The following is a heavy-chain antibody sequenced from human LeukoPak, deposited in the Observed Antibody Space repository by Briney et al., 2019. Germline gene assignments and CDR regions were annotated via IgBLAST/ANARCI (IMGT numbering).Heavy chain of an antibody. CDR1: GYSFTSYW. CDR2: IYPGDSDT. Sequence: GESLKISCKGSGYSFTSYWIGWVRQMPGKRLEWMGIIYPGDSDTRYNPSFQGQVTVSADNSISTAYLQWSGLKASDTAMYYCARLLISSSSSSGWFDPWGQGTPVTVSS. D-gene: IGHD6-6*01. J-gene: IGHJ5*02. V-gene: IGHV5-51*01. CDR3: ARLLISSSSSSGWFDP.